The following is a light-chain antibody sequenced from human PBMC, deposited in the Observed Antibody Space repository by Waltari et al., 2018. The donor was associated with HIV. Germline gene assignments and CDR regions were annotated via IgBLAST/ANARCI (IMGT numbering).Light chain of an antibody. V-gene: IGKV3-11*01. CDR2: DAS. Sequence: EIVLTQSPATLSLYPGERATIPCRASQRVSSYLAWYQQNPGQAPRLLIYDASNRAAGIPARFSGSGSGTDFTLTISSLEPEDFAVYYCQQRGNWPPTFGQGTRLEIK. J-gene: IGKJ5*01. CDR1: QRVSSY. CDR3: QQRGNWPPT.